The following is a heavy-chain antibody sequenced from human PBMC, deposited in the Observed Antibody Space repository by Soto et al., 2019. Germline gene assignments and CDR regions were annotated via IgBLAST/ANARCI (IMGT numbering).Heavy chain of an antibody. CDR3: ARDRSRHPY. J-gene: IGHJ4*02. CDR2: IKPDGSES. CDR1: GFTVSGFW. V-gene: IGHV3-7*01. Sequence: EVQLVESGGGLVQPGGSLRLSCAASGFTVSGFWMSWVRQAPGKGLEWVASIKPDGSESSYVDSVRGRFTISRDNAQNSLYLQMNSLRAEDTAVYFCARDRSRHPYWGKGTLVTVSS. D-gene: IGHD6-6*01.